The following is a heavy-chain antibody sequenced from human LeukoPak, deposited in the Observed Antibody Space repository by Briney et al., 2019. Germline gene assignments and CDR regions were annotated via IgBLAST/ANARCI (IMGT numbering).Heavy chain of an antibody. CDR2: IYTSGTT. D-gene: IGHD2/OR15-2a*01. CDR3: ARVGLNMNWFDP. CDR1: GGSISGFY. J-gene: IGHJ5*02. V-gene: IGHV4-4*07. Sequence: SETLSLTCTVSGGSISGFYWSWIRQPAGKGLEWIGRIYTSGTTNYNPSLKSRVIMSVDTSKNQFSLKLSSATAADTAAYYCARVGLNMNWFDPWGQGTLVSVSS.